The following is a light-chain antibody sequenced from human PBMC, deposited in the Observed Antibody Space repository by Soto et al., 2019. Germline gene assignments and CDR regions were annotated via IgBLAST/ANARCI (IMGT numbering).Light chain of an antibody. Sequence: EIVLTQSPATLSVSPGERVTLSCRASQGVSTNLAWYQQKPGQAPRLLIFGASARATGIPVTFSGSGSGTDFTLTISILQFEDFAVYYCQQYNAWPLTFGGGTKLEIQ. CDR1: QGVSTN. V-gene: IGKV3-15*01. CDR3: QQYNAWPLT. CDR2: GAS. J-gene: IGKJ4*01.